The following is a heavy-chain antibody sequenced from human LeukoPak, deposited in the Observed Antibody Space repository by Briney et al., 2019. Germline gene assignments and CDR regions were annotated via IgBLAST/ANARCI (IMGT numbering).Heavy chain of an antibody. CDR2: IIPIFATA. J-gene: IGHJ4*02. CDR1: GGTFSSYA. V-gene: IGHV1-69*13. Sequence: SVKVSCKASGGTFSSYAISWVRQAPGQGLEWMGGIIPIFATANYAQKFQGRVTITADESTSTAYMELSSLRSEDTAVYYCARDQGGQGDFDHWGQGTLVTVSS. D-gene: IGHD2-15*01. CDR3: ARDQGGQGDFDH.